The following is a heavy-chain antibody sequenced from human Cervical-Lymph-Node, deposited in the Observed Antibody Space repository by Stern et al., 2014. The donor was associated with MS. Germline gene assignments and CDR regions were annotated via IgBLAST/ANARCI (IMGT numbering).Heavy chain of an antibody. V-gene: IGHV1-69*01. CDR2: IVPMFAKP. J-gene: IGHJ5*02. CDR3: ARELSVHYPAFDP. CDR1: GGTFKTSA. D-gene: IGHD3-10*01. Sequence: VQLVESGAEVKKPGSSVKVSCQASGGTFKTSAFNWVRQAPGQGLEWMADIVPMFAKPNYAHKFQCRVTVTADESANTVYMELSSLTSEDTAIYYCARELSVHYPAFDPWGQGTLVTVSS.